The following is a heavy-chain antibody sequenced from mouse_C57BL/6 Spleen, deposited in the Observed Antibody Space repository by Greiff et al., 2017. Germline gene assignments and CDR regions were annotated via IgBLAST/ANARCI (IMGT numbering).Heavy chain of an antibody. V-gene: IGHV1-59*01. Sequence: QVQLQQPGAELVRPGTSVKLSCKASGYTFTSYWMHWVKQRPGQGLEWIGVIDPSDSYTNYNQEFKGKATLTVDTSSSTAYMQLSSLTSEDSAVYYCAKGTTVVAKDYWGQGTTLTVSS. CDR1: GYTFTSYW. CDR3: AKGTTVVAKDY. CDR2: IDPSDSYT. D-gene: IGHD1-1*01. J-gene: IGHJ2*01.